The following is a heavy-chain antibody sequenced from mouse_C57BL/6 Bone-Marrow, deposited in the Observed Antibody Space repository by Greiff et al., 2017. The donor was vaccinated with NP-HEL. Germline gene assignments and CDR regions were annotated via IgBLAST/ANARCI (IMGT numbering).Heavy chain of an antibody. CDR1: GFTFSSYG. CDR2: ICSGGSYT. D-gene: IGHD1-1*02. V-gene: IGHV5-6*01. CDR3: ATHYGPYYYAMDY. J-gene: IGHJ4*01. Sequence: EVMLVESGGDLVKPGGSLKLSCAASGFTFSSYGMSWVRQTPDKRLEWVATICSGGSYTYYPDSVKGRFTISRDNAKNTLYLQMSSLKSEDTAMYYCATHYGPYYYAMDYWGQGTSVTVSS.